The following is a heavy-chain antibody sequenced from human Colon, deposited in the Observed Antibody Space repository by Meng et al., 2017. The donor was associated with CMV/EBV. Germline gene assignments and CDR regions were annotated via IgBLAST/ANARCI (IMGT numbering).Heavy chain of an antibody. CDR2: IFNDAST. Sequence: GGSLRLSCAASGFSVSGYYMSWVRQAPGKGLEWVSVIFNDASTLSIQSVAGRFTVSRDTLRNTVYLQMNSLRVDDTAVYYCAREPDDGEGFDPWGQGALVTVSS. J-gene: IGHJ5*02. CDR3: AREPDDGEGFDP. D-gene: IGHD1-1*01. V-gene: IGHV3-53*01. CDR1: GFSVSGYY.